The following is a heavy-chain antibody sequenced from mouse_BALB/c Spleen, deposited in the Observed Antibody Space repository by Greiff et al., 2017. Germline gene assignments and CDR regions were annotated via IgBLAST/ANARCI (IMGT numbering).Heavy chain of an antibody. V-gene: IGHV3-6*02. CDR3: ARVTLGGYAMDY. D-gene: IGHD1-1*02. CDR1: GYSITSGYY. J-gene: IGHJ4*01. Sequence: VQLKESGPGLVKPSQSLSLTCSVTGYSITSGYYWNWIRQFPGNKLEWMGYISYDGSNNYNPSLKNRISITRDTSKNQFFLKLNSVTTEDTATYYCARVTLGGYAMDYWGQGTSVTVSS. CDR2: ISYDGSN.